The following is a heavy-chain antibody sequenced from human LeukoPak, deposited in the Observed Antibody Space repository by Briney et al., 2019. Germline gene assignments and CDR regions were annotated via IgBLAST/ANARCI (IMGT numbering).Heavy chain of an antibody. CDR3: AKALDTAMVTRSFASDY. CDR1: GFTFSSYT. Sequence: GGSLRLSCAASGFTFSSYTMTWVRQAPGKGLEWVSGISGRGSSTYFADSVKGRFTISRDNSKNTLYLQMNSLRAEDTAVYYCAKALDTAMVTRSFASDYWGQGTLVTVSS. V-gene: IGHV3-23*01. D-gene: IGHD5-18*01. J-gene: IGHJ4*02. CDR2: ISGRGSST.